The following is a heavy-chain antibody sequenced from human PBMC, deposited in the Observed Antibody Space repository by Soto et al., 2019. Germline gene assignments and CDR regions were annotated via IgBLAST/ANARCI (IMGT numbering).Heavy chain of an antibody. J-gene: IGHJ6*01. CDR3: AKDRYCSGGTCLNFYGMDV. D-gene: IGHD2-15*01. CDR2: ISYDGTNK. Sequence: QLQLVESGGDAVQPGRSLRLSCAASGFTFTSYGMHWVRQAPGRGLEWVAVISYDGTNKYYADSVKGRFTISRDNSKNTLYLEMNSLRAEDTAVFYCAKDRYCSGGTCLNFYGMDVW. CDR1: GFTFTSYG. V-gene: IGHV3-30*18.